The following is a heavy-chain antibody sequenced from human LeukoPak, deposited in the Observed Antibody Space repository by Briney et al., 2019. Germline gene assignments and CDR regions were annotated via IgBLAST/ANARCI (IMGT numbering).Heavy chain of an antibody. J-gene: IGHJ4*02. D-gene: IGHD6-13*01. V-gene: IGHV3-23*01. Sequence: GGSLRLSCAASGFTVSSKYMSWVRQAPGKGLEWVSAISGSGGSTYYADSVKGRFTISRDNSKNTLYLQMNSLRAEDTAIYYCAKDLVAAAPVTPLDYWGQGTLVTVSS. CDR2: ISGSGGST. CDR1: GFTVSSKY. CDR3: AKDLVAAAPVTPLDY.